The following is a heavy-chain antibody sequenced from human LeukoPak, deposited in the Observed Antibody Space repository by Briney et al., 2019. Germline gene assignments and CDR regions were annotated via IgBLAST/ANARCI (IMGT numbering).Heavy chain of an antibody. V-gene: IGHV3-21*01. D-gene: IGHD2-15*01. CDR2: ISSSSRYI. Sequence: GGSLRLSCAASGFTLGNYSMNWVRQSPGKGLQWVASISSSSRYIYYADSVKGRFTVSRDNAKNSLYLQMNSLRVEDTAVYYCARGGYDLWSQGTLVTVSS. CDR1: GFTLGNYS. CDR3: ARGGYDL. J-gene: IGHJ5*02.